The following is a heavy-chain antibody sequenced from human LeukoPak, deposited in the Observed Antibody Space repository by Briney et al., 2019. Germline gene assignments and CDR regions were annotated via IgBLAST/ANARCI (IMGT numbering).Heavy chain of an antibody. V-gene: IGHV1-46*01. CDR1: GYTFTSYY. CDR3: ATGPIAAAGNGVY. CDR2: INPTGGST. J-gene: IGHJ4*02. Sequence: GASVKVSCKASGYTFTSYYMHWVRQAPGQGLEWMGIINPTGGSTSYAQKFQGRVTMTEDTSTDTAYMELSSLRSEDTAVYYCATGPIAAAGNGVYWGQGTLVTVSS. D-gene: IGHD6-13*01.